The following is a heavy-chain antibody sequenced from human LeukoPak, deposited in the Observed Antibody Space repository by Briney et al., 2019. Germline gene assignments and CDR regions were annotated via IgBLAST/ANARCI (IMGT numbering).Heavy chain of an antibody. CDR2: ISSSSNYM. CDR1: GFTFSRNA. V-gene: IGHV3-21*01. CDR3: ARPLDSSNNYFDY. D-gene: IGHD6-13*01. Sequence: GGSLRPSCAASGFTFSRNALNGVRQAPGKGLEWVSFISSSSNYMSYADSVKGRFTISRDNAKNSLYLQMNSLRAEDTAVYYCARPLDSSNNYFDYWGQGTLVTVSA. J-gene: IGHJ4*02.